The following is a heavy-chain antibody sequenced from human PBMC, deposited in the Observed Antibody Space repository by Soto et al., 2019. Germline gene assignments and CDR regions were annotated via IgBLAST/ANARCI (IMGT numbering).Heavy chain of an antibody. CDR2: INHSGST. CDR3: ARESQPPPHYSGMDV. V-gene: IGHV4-34*01. J-gene: IGHJ6*02. CDR1: GGSFSGYY. Sequence: QVQLQQWGAGLLKPSETLSLTCAVYGGSFSGYYWSWIRQPPGKGLEWIGEINHSGSTNYNPSLKSRVTISVDTSKNQFSLKLSSVTAADTAVYYCARESQPPPHYSGMDVWGQGTTVTVSS. D-gene: IGHD2-2*01.